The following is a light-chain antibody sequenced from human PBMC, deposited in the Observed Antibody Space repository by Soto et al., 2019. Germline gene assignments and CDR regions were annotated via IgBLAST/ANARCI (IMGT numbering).Light chain of an antibody. Sequence: QSVLTQPXSVSGSPGQSITISCTGTSSDVGGYNYVSWYQQHPGKAPKLIIYDVSNRPSGVSNRFSVSKSGNTASLTISDLQAEYVADYYCRSYTSSSTLLYVFGTGTKVTVL. CDR3: RSYTSSSTLLYV. J-gene: IGLJ1*01. CDR2: DVS. CDR1: SSDVGGYNY. V-gene: IGLV2-14*01.